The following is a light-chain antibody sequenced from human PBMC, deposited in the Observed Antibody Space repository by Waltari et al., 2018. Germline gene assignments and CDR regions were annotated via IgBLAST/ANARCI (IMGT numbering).Light chain of an antibody. CDR2: KAS. Sequence: DIQMTQSPSTLYASVGDRVTITCRASQTISSWLAWYQQKPGRAPKLLISKASSLESGVPSRFSGSGSGTEFSLTISSLQPDDFATFYCQQYYSFTVTFGQGTRLEIQ. CDR1: QTISSW. J-gene: IGKJ5*01. V-gene: IGKV1-5*03. CDR3: QQYYSFTVT.